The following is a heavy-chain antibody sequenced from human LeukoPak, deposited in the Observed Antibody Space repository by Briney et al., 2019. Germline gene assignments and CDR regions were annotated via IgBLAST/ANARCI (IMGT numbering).Heavy chain of an antibody. CDR2: IKQDGSEK. CDR3: ASGGGYNSLYY. CDR1: GFTFSSYW. J-gene: IGHJ4*02. V-gene: IGHV3-7*01. D-gene: IGHD5-24*01. Sequence: PGGSLRLSCAASGFTFSSYWMSWVRQAPGKGLEWVANIKQDGSEKYYVDSVKGRFTISRDNVKNSLYLQMNSLRAEDTAVYYCASGGGYNSLYYWGQGTLVTVSS.